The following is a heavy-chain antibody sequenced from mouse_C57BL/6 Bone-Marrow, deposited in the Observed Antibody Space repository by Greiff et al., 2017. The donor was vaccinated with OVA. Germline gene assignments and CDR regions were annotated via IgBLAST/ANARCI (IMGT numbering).Heavy chain of an antibody. CDR1: GFTFSSYG. J-gene: IGHJ1*03. Sequence: EVKVVESGGDLVKPGGSLKLSCAASGFTFSSYGMSWVRQTPDKRLEWVATISSGGSYTYYPDSVKGRFTISRDNAKNTLYLQMSSLKSEDTAMYYCARRGLRRDWYFDVWGTGTTVTVSS. CDR2: ISSGGSYT. CDR3: ARRGLRRDWYFDV. V-gene: IGHV5-6*02. D-gene: IGHD2-4*01.